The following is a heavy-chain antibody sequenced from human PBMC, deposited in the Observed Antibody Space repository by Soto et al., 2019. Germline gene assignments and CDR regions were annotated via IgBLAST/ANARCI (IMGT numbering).Heavy chain of an antibody. CDR2: IKQDGSEK. CDR1: GFTFSSYW. V-gene: IGHV3-7*01. CDR3: ARDLAWYYDFWSGLDYYMDV. D-gene: IGHD3-3*01. Sequence: GGSLRLSCAASGFTFSSYWMSWVRQAPGKGLEWVANIKQDGSEKYYVDSVKGRFTISRDNAKNSLYLQMNSLRAEDTAVYYYARDLAWYYDFWSGLDYYMDVWGKGTTVTVSS. J-gene: IGHJ6*03.